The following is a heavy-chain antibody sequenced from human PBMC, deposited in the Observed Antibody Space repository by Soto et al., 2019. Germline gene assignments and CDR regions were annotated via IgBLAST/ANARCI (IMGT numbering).Heavy chain of an antibody. CDR3: AKDFPEERYYDFWSGYHYYYYYMDV. Sequence: GGSLRLSCAASGFTFSSYAMSWVRQAPGKGLEWVSAISGSGGSTYYADSVKGRFTISRDNSKNTLYLQMNSLRAEDTAVYYCAKDFPEERYYDFWSGYHYYYYYMDVWGKGTTVTVSS. J-gene: IGHJ6*03. D-gene: IGHD3-3*01. CDR2: ISGSGGST. CDR1: GFTFSSYA. V-gene: IGHV3-23*01.